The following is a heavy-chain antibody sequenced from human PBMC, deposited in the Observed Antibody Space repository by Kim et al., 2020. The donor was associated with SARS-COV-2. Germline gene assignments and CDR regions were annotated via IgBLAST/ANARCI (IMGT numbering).Heavy chain of an antibody. CDR2: IYYSGST. Sequence: SETLSLTCTVSGGSISSGGYYWSWIRQHPGKGLEWIGYIYYSGSTYYNPSLKSRVTISVDTSKNQFSLKLSSVTAADTAVYYCARDQYSSGWYYYYGMDVWGQGTTVTVSS. CDR3: ARDQYSSGWYYYYGMDV. V-gene: IGHV4-31*03. J-gene: IGHJ6*02. D-gene: IGHD6-19*01. CDR1: GGSISSGGYY.